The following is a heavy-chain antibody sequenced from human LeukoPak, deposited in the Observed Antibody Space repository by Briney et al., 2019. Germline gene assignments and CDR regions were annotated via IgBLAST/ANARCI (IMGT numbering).Heavy chain of an antibody. J-gene: IGHJ3*02. D-gene: IGHD3-9*01. CDR3: ARVSIRYYDVLTGYNHDAFDI. CDR2: IYTSGST. CDR1: GGSISSGSYY. V-gene: IGHV4-61*02. Sequence: PSETLSLTCTVSGGSISSGSYYWSWIRQPAGKGLEWIGRIYTSGSTSYNPSLKSRVTISVDASKNQFSLKLSSVTAADTAVYYCARVSIRYYDVLTGYNHDAFDIWGQGTMVTVSS.